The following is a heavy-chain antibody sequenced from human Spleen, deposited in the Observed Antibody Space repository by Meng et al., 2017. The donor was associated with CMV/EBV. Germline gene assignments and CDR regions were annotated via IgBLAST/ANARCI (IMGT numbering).Heavy chain of an antibody. J-gene: IGHJ6*02. Sequence: ASGFTFSSYAMHWVRQAPGKGLEWVAVISYDGSNKYYADSVKGRFTISRDNSKNTLYLQMNSLRAEDTAVYYCARDRERYRGSMDVWGQGTTVTVSS. CDR1: GFTFSSYA. V-gene: IGHV3-30*04. D-gene: IGHD5-24*01. CDR2: ISYDGSNK. CDR3: ARDRERYRGSMDV.